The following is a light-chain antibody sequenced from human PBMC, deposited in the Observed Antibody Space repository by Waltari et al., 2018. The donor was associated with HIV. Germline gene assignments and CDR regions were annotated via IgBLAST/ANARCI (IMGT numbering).Light chain of an antibody. Sequence: QSVLTQPPSVSGAPGQRVTISCTGNSSNIGAGFDVHWYQQLPVTAPKLLIYGDTNRPSGVPDRFASSKSGTSASLAITGLQAEDEAVYYCQSYDSGLSVVFGGGTKLTVL. J-gene: IGLJ3*02. CDR1: SSNIGAGFD. V-gene: IGLV1-40*01. CDR3: QSYDSGLSVV. CDR2: GDT.